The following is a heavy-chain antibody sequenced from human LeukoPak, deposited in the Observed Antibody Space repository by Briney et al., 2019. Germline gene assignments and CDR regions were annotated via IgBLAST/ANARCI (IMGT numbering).Heavy chain of an antibody. CDR2: VSVYNDDT. J-gene: IGHJ6*02. Sequence: ASVKVSCKASGYAFRTYGISWVRQAVGQGLEWMGGVSVYNDDTHYAQKFQGRLSMTTDTSRSTVYMELRSLRSDDTAVYSCARSTQLPSEYFNGMDVWGQGTTVTVSS. CDR1: GYAFRTYG. D-gene: IGHD5-24*01. CDR3: ARSTQLPSEYFNGMDV. V-gene: IGHV1-18*01.